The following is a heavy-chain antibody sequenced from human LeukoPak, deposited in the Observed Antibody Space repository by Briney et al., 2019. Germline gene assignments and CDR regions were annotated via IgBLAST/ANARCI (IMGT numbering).Heavy chain of an antibody. D-gene: IGHD3-22*01. V-gene: IGHV4-39*01. J-gene: IGHJ3*02. Sequence: SETLSLTCTVSGGSISSSSYYWGWIRQPPGKGLEWIGTIYYSGNTYYNPSLKSRVTISVDTSKNQFSLRLTSVTAADTAVYYCARGSPHYYDSKDALDIWGQGTMVTVSS. CDR3: ARGSPHYYDSKDALDI. CDR1: GGSISSSSYY. CDR2: IYYSGNT.